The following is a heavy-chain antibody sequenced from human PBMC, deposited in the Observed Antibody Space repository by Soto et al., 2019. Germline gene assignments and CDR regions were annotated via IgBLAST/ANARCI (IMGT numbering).Heavy chain of an antibody. D-gene: IGHD3-16*01. CDR2: ISYDGSNK. V-gene: IGHV3-30*18. Sequence: PGGSLRLSCAASGFTFGSYGMHWVRQAPGKGLEWVAVISYDGSNKYYADSVKGRFTISRDNSKNTLYLQMNSLRAEDTAVYYCAKDRGTQGYYGMDVWGQGTTVTVSS. CDR3: AKDRGTQGYYGMDV. J-gene: IGHJ6*02. CDR1: GFTFGSYG.